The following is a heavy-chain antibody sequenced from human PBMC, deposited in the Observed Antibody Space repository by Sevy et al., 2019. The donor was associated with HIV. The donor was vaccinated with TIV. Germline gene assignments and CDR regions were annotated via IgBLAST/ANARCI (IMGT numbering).Heavy chain of an antibody. CDR3: ARHYREQWLVRQGYYYYMDV. D-gene: IGHD6-19*01. CDR1: GGSISSSSYY. J-gene: IGHJ6*03. V-gene: IGHV4-39*01. CDR2: IYYSGST. Sequence: SETLSLICTVSGGSISSSSYYWGWIRQPPGKGLEWIGSIYYSGSTYYNPSLKSRVTISVDTSKNQFSLKLSSVTAADTAVYYCARHYREQWLVRQGYYYYMDVWGKGTTVTVSS.